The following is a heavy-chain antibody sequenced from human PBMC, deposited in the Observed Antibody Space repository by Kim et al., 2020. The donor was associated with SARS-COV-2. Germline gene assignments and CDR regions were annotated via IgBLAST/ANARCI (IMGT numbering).Heavy chain of an antibody. D-gene: IGHD5-18*01. Sequence: GGSLRLSCTASGFTFSNYGMHWVRQAPGKGLEWVAVISFDGGDEYYADSVKGRFTISRDDSKNTLYLQMNSLRGEDTAVYYCAKVSGGYSYGLLHGVDV. V-gene: IGHV3-30*18. CDR3: AKVSGGYSYGLLHGVDV. CDR2: ISFDGGDE. CDR1: GFTFSNYG. J-gene: IGHJ6*01.